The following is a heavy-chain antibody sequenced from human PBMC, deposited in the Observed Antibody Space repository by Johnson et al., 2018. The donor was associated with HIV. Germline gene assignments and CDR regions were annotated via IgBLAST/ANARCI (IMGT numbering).Heavy chain of an antibody. D-gene: IGHD2-15*01. J-gene: IGHJ3*01. CDR1: GFTFSDHW. CDR3: AKVGWGGGTCAVYDPFDL. CDR2: IYNDGSRT. Sequence: VQLVESGGGLVQPGGSLRLSCGASGFTFSDHWMQWVRQAPGKGLVWVSRIYNDGSRTTYADSVRGRFTISRDNAKYTVDRQMNSLRCEDTAVYYCAKVGWGGGTCAVYDPFDLWGQGTLVTVSS. V-gene: IGHV3-74*03.